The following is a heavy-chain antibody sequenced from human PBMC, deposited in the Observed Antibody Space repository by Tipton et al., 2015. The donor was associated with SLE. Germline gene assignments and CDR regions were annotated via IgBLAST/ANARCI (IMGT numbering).Heavy chain of an antibody. J-gene: IGHJ4*02. CDR3: ARRLSHWRKPYDS. Sequence: LRLSCAASGFTFSSYAMHWVRQPPGKGLEWIGSFSYTGSFDYNPSLETRVSVSGDASKNQFSLRMTSLTAADTAVYFCARRLSHWRKPYDSWGQGSLVTVSS. V-gene: IGHV4-39*07. D-gene: IGHD1-1*01. CDR1: GFTFSSYA. CDR2: FSYTGSF.